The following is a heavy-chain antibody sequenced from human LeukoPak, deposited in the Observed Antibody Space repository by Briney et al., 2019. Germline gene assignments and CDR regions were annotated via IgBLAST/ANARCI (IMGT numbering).Heavy chain of an antibody. CDR1: GFTFTSYW. D-gene: IGHD2-8*01. Sequence: PGGSLRLSCAASGFTFTSYWMKWVRPAPGKGLEWVANIKEDGSEKYYVDSVKGRFTISRDNAKNSVYLQMNSLRAEDTAVYYCARDNGLWGQGTLVTVSS. CDR3: ARDNGL. CDR2: IKEDGSEK. V-gene: IGHV3-7*03. J-gene: IGHJ4*02.